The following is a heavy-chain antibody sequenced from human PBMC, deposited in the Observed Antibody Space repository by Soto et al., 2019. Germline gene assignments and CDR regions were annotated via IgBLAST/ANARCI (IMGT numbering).Heavy chain of an antibody. CDR1: GYSISSGPYY. CDR3: ARLDGYNSFDF. J-gene: IGHJ4*02. V-gene: IGHV4-30-2*01. D-gene: IGHD5-12*01. Sequence: QIHLQESGSGLVKPSQTLSLTCAVSGYSISSGPYYWSWIRQPQGKGLEWIGYIFHNVGTYYNPSLESRITVSLDRSKNQFSLKVSAVTAADTALYYCARLDGYNSFDFWGQGTLVTVSS. CDR2: IFHNVGT.